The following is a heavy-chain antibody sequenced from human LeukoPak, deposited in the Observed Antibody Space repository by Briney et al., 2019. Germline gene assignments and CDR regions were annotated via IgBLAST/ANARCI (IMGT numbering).Heavy chain of an antibody. Sequence: GGSLRLSCLTSRFTLSTNAMSWVRQAPGKGLEWISGISGSGASTYYADSVKGRFTISRDDSRNTLYLQMNSLRGDDTAVYYCAKDVGKWESLHFFDYWGQGTLVTVSS. CDR3: AKDVGKWESLHFFDY. D-gene: IGHD1-26*01. CDR1: RFTLSTNA. CDR2: ISGSGAST. V-gene: IGHV3-23*01. J-gene: IGHJ4*02.